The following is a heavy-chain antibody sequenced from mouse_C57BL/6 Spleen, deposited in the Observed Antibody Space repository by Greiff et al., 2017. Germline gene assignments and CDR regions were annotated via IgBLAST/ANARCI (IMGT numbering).Heavy chain of an antibody. J-gene: IGHJ3*01. CDR3: TLDSSGYAY. CDR2: IDPEDGDT. V-gene: IGHV14-1*01. Sequence: VQLQQSGAELVRPGASVKLSCTASGFNIKDYYMHWVKQRPEQGLEWIGRIDPEDGDTEYAPKFQGKATMTADTSSNTAYLQLRSLTSEDTAVYYCTLDSSGYAYWGQGTLVTVSA. CDR1: GFNIKDYY. D-gene: IGHD3-2*01.